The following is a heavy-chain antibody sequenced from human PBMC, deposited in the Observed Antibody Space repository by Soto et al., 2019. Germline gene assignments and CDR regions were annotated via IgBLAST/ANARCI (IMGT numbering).Heavy chain of an antibody. CDR1: GFTFSSYG. Sequence: QVQLVESGGGVAQPGRSLRLSCAASGFTFSSYGMHWVRQAPGKGLEWVAVISYDGSNKYYADSVKGRFTISRDNSKNTLYLQMNSLRAEDTAVYYCAKDRGIAVAGTDYWGQGTLVTVSS. J-gene: IGHJ4*02. D-gene: IGHD6-19*01. CDR2: ISYDGSNK. V-gene: IGHV3-30*18. CDR3: AKDRGIAVAGTDY.